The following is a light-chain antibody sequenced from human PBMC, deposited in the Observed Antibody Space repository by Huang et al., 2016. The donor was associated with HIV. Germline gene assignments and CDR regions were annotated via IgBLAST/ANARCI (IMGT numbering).Light chain of an antibody. V-gene: IGKV3-15*01. Sequence: EIVMTQSPATLSVSPGERATLSCRATQSVSFDLGWYQQRGGQAPRLLIYGASTRATGIPARFSGSGSGTEFTLTISSLQSEDFAVYYCQQYNNWPWTFGQGTKVEIE. CDR2: GAS. CDR3: QQYNNWPWT. J-gene: IGKJ1*01. CDR1: QSVSFD.